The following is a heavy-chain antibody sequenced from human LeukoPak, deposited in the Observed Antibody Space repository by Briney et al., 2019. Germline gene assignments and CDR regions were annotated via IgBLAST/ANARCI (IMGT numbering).Heavy chain of an antibody. V-gene: IGHV4-59*01. J-gene: IGHJ4*02. CDR1: AGSISADY. D-gene: IGHD1-26*01. Sequence: PSETLSLTCGVSAGSISADYWSWIRQPPGKGLEWIGYIYYSGSTNSNPSLKSRVTISVDTSKNQFSLKLSSVTAADTAIYYCARDYSGSYLDSWGQGTLVTVSS. CDR2: IYYSGST. CDR3: ARDYSGSYLDS.